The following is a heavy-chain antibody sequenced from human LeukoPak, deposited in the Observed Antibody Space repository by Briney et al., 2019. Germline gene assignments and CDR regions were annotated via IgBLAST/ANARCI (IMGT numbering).Heavy chain of an antibody. V-gene: IGHV3-23*01. J-gene: IGHJ4*02. CDR1: GFTFSIYA. CDR3: AKSKRGSSSWYDGKKEFDY. D-gene: IGHD6-13*01. CDR2: ISASGEST. Sequence: GGSLRLSCAASGFTFSIYAMTWVRQAPGKGLEWVSAISASGESTYYADSVKGRFTISRDNSKNTLYLQMNSLRAEDTAVYYCAKSKRGSSSWYDGKKEFDYWGQGTLVTVSS.